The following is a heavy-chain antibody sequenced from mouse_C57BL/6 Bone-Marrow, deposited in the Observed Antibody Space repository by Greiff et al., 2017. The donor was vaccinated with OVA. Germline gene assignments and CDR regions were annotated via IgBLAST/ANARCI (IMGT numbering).Heavy chain of an antibody. V-gene: IGHV1-62-2*01. J-gene: IGHJ4*01. CDR2: FYPGSGSI. D-gene: IGHD2-14*01. CDR3: AGHGTMGTTGAMDY. CDR1: GYTFTEYS. Sequence: VQLQQSGAELVKPGASVKLSCKASGYTFTEYSIHWVKQRPGQGLEWIGWFYPGSGSIEYNEKFKDKATLTADKSSSTAYMELSSLTSEDSAVSFGAGHGTMGTTGAMDYWGQGTSVTVSS.